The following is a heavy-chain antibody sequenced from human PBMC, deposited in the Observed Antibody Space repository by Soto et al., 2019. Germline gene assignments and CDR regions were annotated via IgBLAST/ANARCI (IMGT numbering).Heavy chain of an antibody. D-gene: IGHD2-2*01. J-gene: IGHJ1*01. V-gene: IGHV3-11*01. CDR2: ISRSDNSV. CDR3: ARGHQYFHP. Sequence: QVQLVESGGGLVKPGGSLRLSCAASGFTFSDYYMSWVRQAPGKGLECISYISRSDNSVYYADSVKGRFTISRDNSKNSLYLQMNSLRAEDTAVYYCARGHQYFHPWGQGTLVTVSS. CDR1: GFTFSDYY.